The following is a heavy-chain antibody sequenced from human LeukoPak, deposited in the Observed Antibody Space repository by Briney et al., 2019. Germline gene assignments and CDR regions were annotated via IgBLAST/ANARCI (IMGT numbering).Heavy chain of an antibody. J-gene: IGHJ3*02. V-gene: IGHV1-69*05. D-gene: IGHD6-6*01. CDR2: SIPIFGTA. Sequence: SVKVSCKASGGTFSSYAISWVRQAPGQGLEWMGGSIPIFGTANYAQKFQGRVTITTDESTSTAYMELSSLRSEDTAVYYCARDSSSYGVGAFDIWGQGTMVTVSS. CDR1: GGTFSSYA. CDR3: ARDSSSYGVGAFDI.